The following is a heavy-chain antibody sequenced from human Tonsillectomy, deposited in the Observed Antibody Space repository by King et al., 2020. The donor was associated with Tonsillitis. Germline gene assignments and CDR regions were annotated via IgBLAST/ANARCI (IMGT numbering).Heavy chain of an antibody. Sequence: DVQLVESGGGLIQPGRSLRLSCITSGFTFGDYAINWVRQAPGKGLEWVGFIRSNAYGGQTGYAASVKGRFTISRDDSNSIAYLQMNSLKTEDTGVYYCARDGDVHGPGGWFDPWGQGILVTVSS. V-gene: IGHV3-49*04. CDR3: ARDGDVHGPGGWFDP. CDR2: IRSNAYGGQT. J-gene: IGHJ5*02. CDR1: GFTFGDYA. D-gene: IGHD2-8*01.